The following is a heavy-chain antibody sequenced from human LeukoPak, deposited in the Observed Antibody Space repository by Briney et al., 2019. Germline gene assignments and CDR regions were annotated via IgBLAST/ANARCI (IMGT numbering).Heavy chain of an antibody. D-gene: IGHD3-16*01. CDR2: IRSKANNYAT. Sequence: GGSLRLSCAASGFTFSGSAMHWVRQASGKGLEWVGRIRSKANNYATAYAASVKGRFTMSRDDSKNTAYLQMNSLKTEDTAVYYCSTGTGEYYFDYWGQGTLVTVSS. V-gene: IGHV3-73*01. CDR1: GFTFSGSA. CDR3: STGTGEYYFDY. J-gene: IGHJ4*02.